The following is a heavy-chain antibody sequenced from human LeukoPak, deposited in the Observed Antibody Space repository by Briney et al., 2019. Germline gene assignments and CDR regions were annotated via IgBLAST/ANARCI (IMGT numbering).Heavy chain of an antibody. D-gene: IGHD6-19*01. Sequence: PGGSLRLSCAASGFTFSSYAMSWVRQAPGKGLEWVSAISGSGGSTYYADSVKGRFTISRDNSKNTLYLQMNSLRAEDTAVYYCARAYIAVAGTPIDYWGQGTLVTVSS. J-gene: IGHJ4*02. CDR3: ARAYIAVAGTPIDY. V-gene: IGHV3-23*01. CDR1: GFTFSSYA. CDR2: ISGSGGST.